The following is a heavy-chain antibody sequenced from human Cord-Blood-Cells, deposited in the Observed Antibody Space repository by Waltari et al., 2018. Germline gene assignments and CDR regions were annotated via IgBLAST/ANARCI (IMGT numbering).Heavy chain of an antibody. CDR3: ARGGGELLGFRELVYYFDY. J-gene: IGHJ4*02. V-gene: IGHV3-66*01. D-gene: IGHD3-10*01. CDR1: GFTVSSNY. CDR2: IYSGGST. Sequence: EVQLVESGGGLVQPGGSLRLSCAASGFTVSSNYMSWVRQAPGKGLEWVSVIYSGGSTYYADSVKGRCTISRDNSKNTLYLQMNSLRAEDTAVYYCARGGGELLGFRELVYYFDYWGQGTLVTVSS.